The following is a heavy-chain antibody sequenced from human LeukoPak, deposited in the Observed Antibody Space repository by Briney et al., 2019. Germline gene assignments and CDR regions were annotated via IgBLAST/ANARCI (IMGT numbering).Heavy chain of an antibody. CDR2: ISGTSGTI. D-gene: IGHD2-21*02. V-gene: IGHV3-23*01. CDR1: EFTFSNYA. J-gene: IGHJ4*02. Sequence: GGSLRLSCAASEFTFSNYAMSWVRQAPGKRLEWVSGISGTSGTINYADPVKGRFTISRDNSKNTVYLQMNSLRAEDTAVYYCAKRLGDQRAFDYWGQGTLVTVSS. CDR3: AKRLGDQRAFDY.